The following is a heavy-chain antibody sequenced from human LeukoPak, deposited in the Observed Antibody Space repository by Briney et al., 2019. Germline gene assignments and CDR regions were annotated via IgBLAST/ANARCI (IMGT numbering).Heavy chain of an antibody. V-gene: IGHV3-43*01. D-gene: IGHD3-3*01. J-gene: IGHJ4*02. CDR2: ISWDGGST. CDR1: GFTFDEYT. Sequence: PGGSLRLSCAASGFTFDEYTMHWVRHAPGKGLEWVSLISWDGGSTVYADSVKGRFTISRDNSKDSLYLEMSSLKTEDTALYYCAKQRNDYWSGYLDHWGQGTLVTISS. CDR3: AKQRNDYWSGYLDH.